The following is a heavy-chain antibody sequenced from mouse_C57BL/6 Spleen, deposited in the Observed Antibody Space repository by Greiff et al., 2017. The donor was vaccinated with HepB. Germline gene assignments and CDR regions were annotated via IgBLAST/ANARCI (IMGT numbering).Heavy chain of an antibody. Sequence: VKLQESGPELVKPGASVKISCKASGYAFSSSWMNWVKQRPGKGLEWIGRIYPGDGDTNYNGKFKGKATLTADKSSSTAYMQLSSLTSEDSAVYFCASGMVTTNYWGQGTTLTVSS. D-gene: IGHD2-2*01. J-gene: IGHJ2*01. V-gene: IGHV1-82*01. CDR1: GYAFSSSW. CDR2: IYPGDGDT. CDR3: ASGMVTTNY.